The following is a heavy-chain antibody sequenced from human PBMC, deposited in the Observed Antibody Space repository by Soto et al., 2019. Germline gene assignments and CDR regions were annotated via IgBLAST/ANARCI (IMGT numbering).Heavy chain of an antibody. J-gene: IGHJ5*02. Sequence: TSETLSLTCTVSGGSISSSSYYWGWIRQPPGKGLEWIGSIYYSGSTYYNPSLKSRVTISVDTSKNQFSLKLSSVTAADTAVYYCARQGKLRYFDWLPNWFDPWGQGTLVTVSS. CDR1: GGSISSSSYY. V-gene: IGHV4-39*01. CDR3: ARQGKLRYFDWLPNWFDP. D-gene: IGHD3-9*01. CDR2: IYYSGST.